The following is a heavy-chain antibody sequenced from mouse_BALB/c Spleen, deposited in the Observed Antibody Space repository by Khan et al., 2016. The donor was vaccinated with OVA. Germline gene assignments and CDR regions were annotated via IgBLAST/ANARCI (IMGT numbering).Heavy chain of an antibody. CDR1: GFSLTSYG. V-gene: IGHV2-6*02. J-gene: IGHJ4*01. D-gene: IGHD1-1*01. CDR3: ARGICYFGSRSMDY. Sequence: QVQLKQSGPGLVAPSQSLSITCTVSGFSLTSYGVHWVRQPPGKGLEWLVVIWSDGFTTYNSTLKSRLSISKDNSKSQVFLNMNSLQTDASAMYYCARGICYFGSRSMDYWGQGTSVTVSS. CDR2: IWSDGFT.